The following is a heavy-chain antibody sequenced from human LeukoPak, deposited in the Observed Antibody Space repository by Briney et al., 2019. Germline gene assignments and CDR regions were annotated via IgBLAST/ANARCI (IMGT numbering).Heavy chain of an antibody. V-gene: IGHV4-61*02. D-gene: IGHD3-22*01. J-gene: IGHJ4*02. CDR1: GGSISSGSYY. CDR2: IYTSGGT. Sequence: ASETLSLTCTVSGGSISSGSYYWSWIRQPAGKGLEWIGRIYTSGGTNYNPSLKSRVTISVDTSKNQFSLKLSSVTAADTAVYYCARDENYYDSSGYYYYFDYWGQGTLVTVSS. CDR3: ARDENYYDSSGYYYYFDY.